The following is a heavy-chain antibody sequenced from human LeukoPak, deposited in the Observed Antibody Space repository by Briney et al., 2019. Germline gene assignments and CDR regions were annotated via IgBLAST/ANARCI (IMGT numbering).Heavy chain of an antibody. CDR3: VRGKRRFDY. CDR2: MSGSGNSM. Sequence: PGGSLRLSCAASGFSFNESYMSWIRQAPGKGLEWVAYMSGSGNSMYYTDSVKGRFTISRDNARNSLFLHMSSLRADDTAVYYCVRGKRRFDYWGRGTLVTVSS. V-gene: IGHV3-11*01. J-gene: IGHJ4*02. CDR1: GFSFNESY.